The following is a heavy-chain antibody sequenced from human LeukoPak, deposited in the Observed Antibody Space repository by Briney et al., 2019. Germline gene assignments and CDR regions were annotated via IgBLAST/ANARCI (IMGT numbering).Heavy chain of an antibody. J-gene: IGHJ4*02. CDR3: TLRDF. Sequence: SETLSLTCTVSGGSISGSTYYWGWVRQPPGKGLEWIGSIYYSGSTYYNPSLMSRVTISVDTSKTQFSLKLSSVTAADTAVYFCTLRDFWGQGSLVTVSS. CDR1: GGSISGSTYY. V-gene: IGHV4-39*01. CDR2: IYYSGST.